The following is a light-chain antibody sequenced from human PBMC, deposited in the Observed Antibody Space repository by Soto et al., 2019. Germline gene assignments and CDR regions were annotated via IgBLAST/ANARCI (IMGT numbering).Light chain of an antibody. CDR1: SGHSSYA. CDR2: LNSDGSH. CDR3: QTWGTGIHYV. Sequence: QLVLTQSPSASASLGASFKLTCTLSSGHSSYAIAWHQQQPEKGPRYLMKLNSDGSHSKGDAIPDRFSGSSSGAERYLTISRLQSEDEADYYCQTWGTGIHYVFGTGTKLTVL. V-gene: IGLV4-69*01. J-gene: IGLJ1*01.